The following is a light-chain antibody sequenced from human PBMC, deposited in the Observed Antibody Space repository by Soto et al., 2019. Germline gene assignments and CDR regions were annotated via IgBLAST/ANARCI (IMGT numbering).Light chain of an antibody. CDR2: EVS. CDR1: SSDVGGYNY. J-gene: IGLJ3*02. CDR3: SSYTSSSTPWV. V-gene: IGLV2-14*01. Sequence: QSALTQPASVSGSPGQSITISCTGNSSDVGGYNYVSWYQQHPGKAPKLLIYEVSNRPSGVSNRFSGSKSGNTASLTISGVQAEDEADYYCSSYTSSSTPWVFGGGTKLTVL.